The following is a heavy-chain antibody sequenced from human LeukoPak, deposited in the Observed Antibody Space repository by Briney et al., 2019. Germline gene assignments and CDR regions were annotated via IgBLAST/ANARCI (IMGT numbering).Heavy chain of an antibody. D-gene: IGHD2-2*01. CDR3: ARVTYCSSTSCTNWFDP. CDR2: ISAYNGNT. V-gene: IGHV1-18*01. CDR1: GYTFTSYG. Sequence: ASVKVSCKASGYTFTSYGTSWVRQAPGQGLEWMGWISAYNGNTNYAQKLQGRVTMTTDTSTSTAYMELRSLRSGDTAVYYCARVTYCSSTSCTNWFDPWGQGTLVTVSS. J-gene: IGHJ5*02.